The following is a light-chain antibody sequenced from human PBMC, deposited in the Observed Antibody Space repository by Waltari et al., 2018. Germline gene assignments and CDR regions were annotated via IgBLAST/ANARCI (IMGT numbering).Light chain of an antibody. CDR3: QVWDSSTVV. Sequence: SYELTQPLSVSVSLGRTARMTCGGNIIGSKNEHWYQQKPGQAPVLVIYSDSNRPSGIPERFSGSNSGNTATLTISRAQGGDEADYYCQVWDSSTVVFGGGTKLTVL. J-gene: IGLJ2*01. CDR1: IIGSKN. CDR2: SDS. V-gene: IGLV3-9*01.